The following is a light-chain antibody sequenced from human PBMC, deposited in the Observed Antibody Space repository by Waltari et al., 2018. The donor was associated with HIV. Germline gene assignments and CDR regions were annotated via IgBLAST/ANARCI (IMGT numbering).Light chain of an antibody. CDR2: DAS. V-gene: IGKV3-11*01. CDR3: QQRSRWPLVYT. J-gene: IGKJ2*01. Sequence: EIVLTPSPATLSLSPGERATLSCRASQSVSIYLAWYQQKPGQPPRLLIYDASNRATAIPARFSGSGSGTDFTLTISSLEPEDFAVYYCQQRSRWPLVYTFGQGTKLEIK. CDR1: QSVSIY.